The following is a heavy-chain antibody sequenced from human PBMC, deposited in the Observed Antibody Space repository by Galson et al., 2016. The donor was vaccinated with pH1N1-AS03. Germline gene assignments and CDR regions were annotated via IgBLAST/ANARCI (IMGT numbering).Heavy chain of an antibody. D-gene: IGHD6-19*01. J-gene: IGHJ4*02. CDR1: GLIFSNCD. V-gene: IGHV3-33*01. CDR3: AREQKGTRGWYTVDY. Sequence: SLRLSCAVSGLIFSNCDMHWVRQAPGKGLEWVAVIWRDGSVKLYADSVKGRFTISRDNSNNTLFLQMNSLRAEDTAVYFCAREQKGTRGWYTVDYWGQGTVVTVSS. CDR2: IWRDGSVK.